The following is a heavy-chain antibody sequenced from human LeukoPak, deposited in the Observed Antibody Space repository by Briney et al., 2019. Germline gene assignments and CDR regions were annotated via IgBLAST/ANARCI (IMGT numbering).Heavy chain of an antibody. J-gene: IGHJ4*02. CDR3: ARAEYYYGSGSYYDY. CDR2: IDWDDDK. Sequence: SGPTLVNPTQTLTLTCTFSGFSLSTSGMRVSWIRQPPVKALEWLARIDWDDDKFYSTSLKTRLTISKDTSKNQVVLTMTNMDPVDTATYYCARAEYYYGSGSYYDYWGQGTLVTVSS. V-gene: IGHV2-70*04. D-gene: IGHD3-10*01. CDR1: GFSLSTSGMR.